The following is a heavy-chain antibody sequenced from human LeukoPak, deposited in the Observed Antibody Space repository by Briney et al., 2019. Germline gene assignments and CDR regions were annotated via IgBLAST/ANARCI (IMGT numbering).Heavy chain of an antibody. D-gene: IGHD3-10*01. J-gene: IGHJ4*02. Sequence: GGSLRLSCAASGFTVSSNYMSWVRQAPGKGLEWVSVIYSGGSTYYADSVKGRFTISRDNSKNTLYLQMNSLRAEDTAVYYCARARFGELFFDYWGQGTLVTASS. CDR2: IYSGGST. V-gene: IGHV3-66*01. CDR3: ARARFGELFFDY. CDR1: GFTVSSNY.